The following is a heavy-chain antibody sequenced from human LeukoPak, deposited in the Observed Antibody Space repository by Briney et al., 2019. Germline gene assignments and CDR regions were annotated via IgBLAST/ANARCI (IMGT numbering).Heavy chain of an antibody. V-gene: IGHV4-34*01. CDR3: ARVTRLWWARDI. CDR1: GGSFSAYY. CDR2: INHSGST. Sequence: PSETLSLTCAVYGGSFSAYYWSWIRQPPGKGLEWIGEINHSGSTNYNPSLKSRVNISVDTSKNQFSLKLSSVTAADTAVYYCARVTRLWWARDIWGQGTMVTVSS. D-gene: IGHD2-21*01. J-gene: IGHJ3*02.